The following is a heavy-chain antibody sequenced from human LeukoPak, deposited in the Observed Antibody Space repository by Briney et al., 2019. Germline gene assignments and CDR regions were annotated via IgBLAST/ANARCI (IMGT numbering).Heavy chain of an antibody. Sequence: GGSLRLSCAASGFTFSSYSMNWVRQAPGKGLEWVSYISSSSSTIYYADSVKGRITISRDNAKNSLYLQMNSLRDEDTAVYYCARGGSSWYRGENWFDPWGQGTLVTVSS. CDR1: GFTFSSYS. J-gene: IGHJ5*02. CDR3: ARGGSSWYRGENWFDP. D-gene: IGHD6-13*01. CDR2: ISSSSSTI. V-gene: IGHV3-48*02.